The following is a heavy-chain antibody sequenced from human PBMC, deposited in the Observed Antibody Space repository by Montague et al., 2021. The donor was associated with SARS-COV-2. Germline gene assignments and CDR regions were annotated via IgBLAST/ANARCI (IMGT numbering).Heavy chain of an antibody. CDR3: ARESGSFHDGGYFDY. CDR1: GFYFSYA. V-gene: IGHV3-30*04. D-gene: IGHD1-26*01. CDR2: ISNDGSNK. J-gene: IGHJ4*02. Sequence: SLRLSCAASGFYFSYAMHWVRQAPGKGLKWVALISNDGSNKHYADSVKGRFTISRDNSESTLYLQVNSLRAEDTAVYYCARESGSFHDGGYFDYWGQGSLVTVSS.